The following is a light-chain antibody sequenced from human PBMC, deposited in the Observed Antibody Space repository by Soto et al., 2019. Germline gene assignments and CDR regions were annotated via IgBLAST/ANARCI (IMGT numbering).Light chain of an antibody. CDR2: EVS. J-gene: IGLJ2*01. CDR3: CSYTSSSTLV. CDR1: SSDVGDYHY. Sequence: QSALTQPASVSGSPGQSITISCTGTSSDVGDYHYVSWYQQHPGKIPKLMIYEVSNRPSGVSNRFTGSKSGNTASLTISGLQAEDEADYYCCSYTSSSTLVFGGGTKVTVL. V-gene: IGLV2-14*01.